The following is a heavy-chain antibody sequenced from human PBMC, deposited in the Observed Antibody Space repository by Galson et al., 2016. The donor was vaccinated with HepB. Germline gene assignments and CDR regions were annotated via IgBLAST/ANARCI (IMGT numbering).Heavy chain of an antibody. J-gene: IGHJ4*02. D-gene: IGHD3-3*01. Sequence: QSGAEVKKPGESLKVSCKASGYRFTSYWIGWVRQMPGKGLEWMGIIYPADSDTRYSPSFQGQVTISADKSISTVYLQRSSLKASDTAIYYCARESGYNFWSGYFDYWGQGNLVTVST. CDR1: GYRFTSYW. V-gene: IGHV5-51*01. CDR3: ARESGYNFWSGYFDY. CDR2: IYPADSDT.